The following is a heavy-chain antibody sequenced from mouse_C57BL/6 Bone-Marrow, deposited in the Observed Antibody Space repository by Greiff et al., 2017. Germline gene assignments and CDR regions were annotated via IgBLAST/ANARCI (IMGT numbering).Heavy chain of an antibody. J-gene: IGHJ4*01. D-gene: IGHD2-2*01. CDR2: ISNGGGST. Sequence: DVMLVESGGGLVQPGGSLKLSCAASGFTFSDYYMYWVRQTPEKRLEWVAYISNGGGSTYYPDTVKGRFTISRDNAKNTLYLQMSRLKSEDTAMYYCARHGYGDYWGQGTSVTVSS. CDR3: ARHGYGDY. CDR1: GFTFSDYY. V-gene: IGHV5-12*01.